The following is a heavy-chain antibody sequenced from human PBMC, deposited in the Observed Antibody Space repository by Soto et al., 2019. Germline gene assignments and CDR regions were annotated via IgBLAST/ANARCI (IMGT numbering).Heavy chain of an antibody. D-gene: IGHD2-8*01. J-gene: IGHJ6*02. CDR3: ARAVGPNECHGVYYYYSMDV. Sequence: EVQLVESGGGLVKPGGSLRLSCAVSGFTFSSYSMNWVRQAPGKGLEWVSSISSSSSYIYYADSVKGRFTISRDNAKNSLYLQMNSLRAEDTAVYNCARAVGPNECHGVYYYYSMDVWVQGTTVTVSS. CDR1: GFTFSSYS. V-gene: IGHV3-21*01. CDR2: ISSSSSYI.